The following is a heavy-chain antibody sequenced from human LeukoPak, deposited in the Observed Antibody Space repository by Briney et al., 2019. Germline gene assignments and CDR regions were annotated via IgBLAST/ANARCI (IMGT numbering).Heavy chain of an antibody. D-gene: IGHD4-11*01. J-gene: IGHJ4*02. CDR1: GGSISSGDYY. Sequence: PSETLSLTCTVSGGSISSGDYYWSWVRQSPGKGLDWIGCISYSGSTYYSPSLKSRVTISVDPSKTQFSLKLSSVTAADTAVYYCAVDRDYSNPLDYWGQGTLVTVSS. CDR3: AVDRDYSNPLDY. V-gene: IGHV4-30-4*01. CDR2: ISYSGST.